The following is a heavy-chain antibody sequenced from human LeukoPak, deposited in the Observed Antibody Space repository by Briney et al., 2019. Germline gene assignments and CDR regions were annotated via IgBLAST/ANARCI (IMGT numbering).Heavy chain of an antibody. Sequence: TLSLTCTVSGGSITSGDYYWSWIRQHPGKGLEWIGSLSYSGSTFYNPSLRSRVTISIGTSKNQFSLKLSSVTAADTAVYYCARDRPGPFDYWGQGTLVTVSS. V-gene: IGHV4-31*03. CDR2: LSYSGST. CDR3: ARDRPGPFDY. J-gene: IGHJ4*02. CDR1: GGSITSGDYY.